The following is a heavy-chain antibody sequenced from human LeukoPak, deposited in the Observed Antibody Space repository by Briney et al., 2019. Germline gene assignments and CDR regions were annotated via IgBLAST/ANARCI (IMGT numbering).Heavy chain of an antibody. CDR1: GGSISSGNYY. V-gene: IGHV4-61*02. CDR2: IYTSGST. J-gene: IGHJ5*02. CDR3: ARVYGGSGWFGWFDP. D-gene: IGHD6-19*01. Sequence: PSETLSLTCTVSGGSISSGNYYWSWIRQPAGKGLEWIGRIYTSGSTNYNPSFKSRVTISVDTSKNQFSLKVDSVTAADTAVYYCARVYGGSGWFGWFDPWGQGTLVTVSS.